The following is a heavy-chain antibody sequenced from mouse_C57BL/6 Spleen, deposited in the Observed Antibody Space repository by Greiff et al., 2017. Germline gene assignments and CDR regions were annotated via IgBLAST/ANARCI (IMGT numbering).Heavy chain of an antibody. J-gene: IGHJ4*01. Sequence: QVQLQQPGAELVMPGASVKLSCKASGYTFTSYWMHWVKQRPGQGLEWIGEIDPSDSYTNYNQKFKGKSTLTVDKSSRTAYMQLSSLTSEDSAVYYCARLGGLRSYYYAMDYWGQGTSATVSS. CDR1: GYTFTSYW. D-gene: IGHD2-4*01. V-gene: IGHV1-69*01. CDR2: IDPSDSYT. CDR3: ARLGGLRSYYYAMDY.